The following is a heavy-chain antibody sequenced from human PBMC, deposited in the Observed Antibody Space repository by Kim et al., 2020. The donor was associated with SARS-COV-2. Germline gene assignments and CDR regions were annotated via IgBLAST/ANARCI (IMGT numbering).Heavy chain of an antibody. V-gene: IGHV5-51*01. CDR2: IYPGDSET. CDR1: GYSFTSSW. D-gene: IGHD1-26*01. J-gene: IGHJ3*02. CDR3: ARLRALVGANIHDALDI. Sequence: GESLKISCQVSGYSFTSSWIGWVRQMPGKGLDLMGIIYPGDSETRYNPSFLGQVTLSVDRSSSTAFLAWRSLKASDSALYYCARLRALVGANIHDALDIW.